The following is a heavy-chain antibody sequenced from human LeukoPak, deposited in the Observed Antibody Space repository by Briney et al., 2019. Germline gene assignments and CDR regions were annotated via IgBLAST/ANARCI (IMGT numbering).Heavy chain of an antibody. CDR3: AKVGPYSSSSPFDY. J-gene: IGHJ4*02. Sequence: ASVKVSCKASGYTFTGNYIHWVRQAPGQGLEWMGWINPNSGGTNYAQSFQGRVTVTSDTSISTAYMELSRLRSDDTAVYYCAKVGPYSSSSPFDYWGQGTLVTVSS. V-gene: IGHV1-2*02. D-gene: IGHD6-6*01. CDR2: INPNSGGT. CDR1: GYTFTGNY.